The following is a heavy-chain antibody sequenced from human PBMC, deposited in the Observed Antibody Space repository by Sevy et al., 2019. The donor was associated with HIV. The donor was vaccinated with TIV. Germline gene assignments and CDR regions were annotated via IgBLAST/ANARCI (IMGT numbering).Heavy chain of an antibody. V-gene: IGHV4-59*01. J-gene: IGHJ4*02. CDR2: AYYNGGT. CDR1: GGSLNTYG. CDR3: GRDNWGSIDY. D-gene: IGHD7-27*01. Sequence: SETLSLTCTVSGGSLNTYGWSWIRQPPGKGREWIGYAYYNGGTNYNPSLKSRLPILGGTSERQFSLQLSSVTPADTAVYYCGRDNWGSIDYWGQGVLVTVSS.